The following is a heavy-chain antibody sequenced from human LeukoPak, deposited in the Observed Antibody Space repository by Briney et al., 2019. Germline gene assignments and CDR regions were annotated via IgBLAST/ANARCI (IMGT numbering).Heavy chain of an antibody. CDR1: GFTLSSYS. J-gene: IGHJ4*02. V-gene: IGHV3-48*01. D-gene: IGHD4-17*01. CDR3: ARQRAGFTVTTSDY. Sequence: GSLRLSRAASGFTLSSYSMNWVRQAPGKGPEWVSYLSGSSSTIYYADSVKGRFTISRDNAKNSLYLQMNSLRAEDTAVYYCARQRAGFTVTTSDYWGQGTLVTVSS. CDR2: LSGSSSTI.